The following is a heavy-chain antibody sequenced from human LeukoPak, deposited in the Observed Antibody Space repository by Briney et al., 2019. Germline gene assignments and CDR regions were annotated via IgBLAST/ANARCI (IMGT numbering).Heavy chain of an antibody. V-gene: IGHV4-31*03. J-gene: IGHJ4*02. D-gene: IGHD1-1*01. CDR3: ARSLATTVYFDY. CDR1: GGSISSGAYY. Sequence: SQTLSLTCTVSGGSISSGAYYWSWIRQHPGKGLEWIGYIYYSGGTYYNPSLKSRVTISVDTSKNQFSLKLSSVTAADTAVYYSARSLATTVYFDYWGQGILVTVSS. CDR2: IYYSGGT.